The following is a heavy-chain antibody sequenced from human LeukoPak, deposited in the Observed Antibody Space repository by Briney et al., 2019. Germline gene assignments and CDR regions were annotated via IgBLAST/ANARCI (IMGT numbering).Heavy chain of an antibody. CDR1: GFTFSSYM. D-gene: IGHD5-18*01. CDR3: APDVDTAMASFDY. CDR2: ISGSGGST. V-gene: IGHV3-23*01. Sequence: GGSLRLSCAASGFTFSSYMMNWVRQAPGKGLEWVSAISGSGGSTYYADSVKGRFTISRDNSKNTLYLQMNSLRAEDTAVYYCAPDVDTAMASFDYWGQGTLVTVSS. J-gene: IGHJ4*02.